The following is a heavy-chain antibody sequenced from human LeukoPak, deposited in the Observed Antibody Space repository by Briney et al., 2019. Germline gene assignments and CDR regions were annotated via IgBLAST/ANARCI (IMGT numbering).Heavy chain of an antibody. D-gene: IGHD2-21*02. Sequence: EPLKIPCKVPGYSFTSYWTGWVGRLPGKGLKGLGIIYPGDSDNRYSQSFQGQVTISAEKSISTAYLQWSSLKASETAMYYCARRPYCGGDCYPNWFDPWGQGTVVTVS. CDR2: IYPGDSDN. CDR3: ARRPYCGGDCYPNWFDP. J-gene: IGHJ5*02. V-gene: IGHV5-51*01. CDR1: GYSFTSYW.